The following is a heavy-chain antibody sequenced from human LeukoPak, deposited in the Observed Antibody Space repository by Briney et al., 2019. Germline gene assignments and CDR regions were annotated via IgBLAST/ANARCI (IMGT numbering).Heavy chain of an antibody. CDR2: MNPNSGNT. Sequence: ASVKVSCKASGYTFTSYDINWVRQATGQGLEWMGWMNPNSGNTGYAQKFQGRVTITRNTSISTAYMELSSLRSEDTAVYYCAREVTAAAAGALNWFDPWGQGTLVTVSS. D-gene: IGHD6-13*01. CDR1: GYTFTSYD. J-gene: IGHJ5*02. CDR3: AREVTAAAAGALNWFDP. V-gene: IGHV1-8*03.